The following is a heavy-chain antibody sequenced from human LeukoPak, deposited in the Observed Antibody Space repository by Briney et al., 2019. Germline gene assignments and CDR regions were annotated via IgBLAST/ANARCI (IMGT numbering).Heavy chain of an antibody. CDR3: ARRAFTGYTYGLDY. CDR1: GFTFSSYS. J-gene: IGHJ4*02. CDR2: ISSNSATI. V-gene: IGHV3-48*02. D-gene: IGHD5-18*01. Sequence: PGGSLRLSCAASGFTFSSYSMNWVRQAPGKGLEWVSYISSNSATIYYADSVKGRFTISRDNAKNSLYLQMNSLKDDDMAVYFCARRAFTGYTYGLDYWGQGTLVTVSS.